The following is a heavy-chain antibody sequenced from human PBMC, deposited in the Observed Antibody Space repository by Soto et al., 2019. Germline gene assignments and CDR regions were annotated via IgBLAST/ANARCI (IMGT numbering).Heavy chain of an antibody. D-gene: IGHD3-9*01. J-gene: IGHJ4*02. CDR2: INAPGSPT. Sequence: GGAPRLSCAESGVDVSTYNMNWVRQAPGKGLEWVSGINAPGSPTYYAASVKGRFTVSRDNSKKMLFLQMNSLRDEDTAVYYCAKDRHPDGIWTFDSWGPGTLVTVSS. CDR3: AKDRHPDGIWTFDS. V-gene: IGHV3-23*01. CDR1: GVDVSTYN.